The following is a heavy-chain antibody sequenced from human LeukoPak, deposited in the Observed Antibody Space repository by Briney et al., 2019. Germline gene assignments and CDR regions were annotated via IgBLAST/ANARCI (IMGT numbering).Heavy chain of an antibody. Sequence: GASVKVSCKASGYTFTSYDINWVRQATGQGLEWMGWMNPNSGNTNYAQKLQGRVTMTTDTSTSTAYMELRSLRSDDTAVYYCARDREGYCSSTSCYHRLDPWGQGTLVTVSS. J-gene: IGHJ5*02. CDR1: GYTFTSYD. V-gene: IGHV1-18*01. CDR2: MNPNSGNT. D-gene: IGHD2-2*01. CDR3: ARDREGYCSSTSCYHRLDP.